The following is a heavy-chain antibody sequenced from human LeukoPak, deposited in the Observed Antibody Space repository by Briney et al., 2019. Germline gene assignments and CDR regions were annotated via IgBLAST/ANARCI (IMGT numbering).Heavy chain of an antibody. CDR1: GDSISSYY. Sequence: SETLSLTCTVSGDSISSYYWSWIRQPPGKGLEWIGYIYYSGSTNYNPSLKSRVTISVDTSKNQFSLKLSSVTAADTAVYYCAREAWPGGYYDYWGQGTLVTVSP. J-gene: IGHJ4*02. CDR2: IYYSGST. V-gene: IGHV4-59*01. D-gene: IGHD2-15*01. CDR3: AREAWPGGYYDY.